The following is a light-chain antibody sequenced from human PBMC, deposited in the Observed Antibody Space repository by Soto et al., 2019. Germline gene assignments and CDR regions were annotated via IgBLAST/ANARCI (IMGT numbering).Light chain of an antibody. CDR3: QQRSNWPPSIT. V-gene: IGKV3-11*01. CDR1: QSVSSY. CDR2: DAS. Sequence: EIVLTQSPATLSLSPGERATLSFSSSQSVSSYLAWYQQKPGQAPRLLIYDASNRAPGIPARFSGSGSGTDFTLTISSLEPEDFAVYYCQQRSNWPPSITFGQGTRLEI. J-gene: IGKJ5*01.